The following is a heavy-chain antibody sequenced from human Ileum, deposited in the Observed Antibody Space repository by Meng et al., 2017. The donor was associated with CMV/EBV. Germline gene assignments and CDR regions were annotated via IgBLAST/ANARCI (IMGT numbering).Heavy chain of an antibody. CDR2: ISHSGSTT. CDR3: AKGTYFYDDSGYYPDFDY. CDR1: GFTFSSYA. J-gene: IGHJ4*02. Sequence: GESLKISCAASGFTFSSYAMTWVRQAPGKGLEWVASISHSGSTTYYADSVQGQFTISRDNSKNTPSLQMNSLSAEDTAVYYCAKGTYFYDDSGYYPDFDYWGQGTQVTSAS. D-gene: IGHD3-22*01. V-gene: IGHV3-23*01.